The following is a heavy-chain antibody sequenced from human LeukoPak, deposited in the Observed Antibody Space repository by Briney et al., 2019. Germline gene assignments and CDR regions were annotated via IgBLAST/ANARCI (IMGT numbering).Heavy chain of an antibody. CDR2: IYYSGST. D-gene: IGHD6-19*01. J-gene: IGHJ2*01. V-gene: IGHV4-39*01. CDR1: GGSISSSSYS. Sequence: SETLSLTCTVSGGSISSSSYSWGWLRQPPGKGLEWIGSIYYSGSTYYNPSLKSRVTISVDTSKNQFSLKLSSVTAADTAVYYCARRGSSGLGWYFDLWGRGTLVTVSS. CDR3: ARRGSSGLGWYFDL.